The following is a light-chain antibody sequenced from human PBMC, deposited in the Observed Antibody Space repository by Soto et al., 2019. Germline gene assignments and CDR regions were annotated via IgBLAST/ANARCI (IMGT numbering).Light chain of an antibody. CDR2: ENN. CDR3: GTWDSSLSAYV. J-gene: IGLJ1*01. CDR1: SSNIGNNY. Sequence: QSALTQPPSVSAAPGQKVTISCSGSSSNIGNNYVSWYQQLPGTAPKALIYENNKRPSGIPDRFSGSKSGTSATLGITGLQTGDEADYYCGTWDSSLSAYVFGTGTKLTV. V-gene: IGLV1-51*02.